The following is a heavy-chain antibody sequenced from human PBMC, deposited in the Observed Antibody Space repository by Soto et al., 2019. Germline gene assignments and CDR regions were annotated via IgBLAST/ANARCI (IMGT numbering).Heavy chain of an antibody. CDR3: VRDSGAKLSSS. J-gene: IGHJ4*01. D-gene: IGHD6-13*01. CDR2: IVPIYRTA. CDR1: GGTFSSYR. V-gene: IGHV1-69*13. Sequence: SVKVCCKASGGTFSSYRINWVRQAPGQGLEWVGGIVPIYRTADYAQKFQGRVTITADESARTSYMELRSLKSQDTAVYYCVRDSGAKLSSSWGHGTLVTVSS.